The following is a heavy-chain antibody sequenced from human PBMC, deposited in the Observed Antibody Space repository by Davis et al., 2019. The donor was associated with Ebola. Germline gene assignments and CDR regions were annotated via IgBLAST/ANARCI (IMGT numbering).Heavy chain of an antibody. J-gene: IGHJ6*02. CDR3: ARDGAHSYCSSTSCYLDYYYGMDV. Sequence: GESLKISCAASGFTFSDFYMSWIRQAPGEGLEWVSYISNIGGFANYADSVKGRFTISRDNAKNSLYLQMNSLRAEDTAVYYCARDGAHSYCSSTSCYLDYYYGMDVWGQGTTVTVSS. CDR1: GFTFSDFY. CDR2: ISNIGGFA. D-gene: IGHD2-2*01. V-gene: IGHV3-11*06.